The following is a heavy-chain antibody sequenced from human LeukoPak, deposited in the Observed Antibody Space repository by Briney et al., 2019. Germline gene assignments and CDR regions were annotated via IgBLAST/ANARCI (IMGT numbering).Heavy chain of an antibody. CDR1: GFTFSTYG. D-gene: IGHD4-23*01. CDR2: ISGSGGST. V-gene: IGHV3-23*01. Sequence: GGSLRLSCAASGFTFSTYGMSWVRQAPGKGLEWVSVISGSGGSTYYADSVKGRFTISRDNSKNTLYLQMNSLRAEDTAVYYCTSGLYGINSVVRDFWGQGTLVTVSS. CDR3: TSGLYGINSVVRDF. J-gene: IGHJ4*02.